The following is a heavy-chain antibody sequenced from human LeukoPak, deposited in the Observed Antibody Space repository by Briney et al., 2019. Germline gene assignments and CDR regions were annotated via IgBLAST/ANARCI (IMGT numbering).Heavy chain of an antibody. J-gene: IGHJ5*02. D-gene: IGHD3-10*01. CDR3: ARWGRLGSGSSRWFDP. Sequence: ASVKVSCKASGYTFTGYYMHWVRQAPGQGLEWMGWINPNSGDTNYAQLFQGRVTMTRDTSISTAYMELTRLTSDDTAVYYCARWGRLGSGSSRWFDPWGQGTLVTVSS. V-gene: IGHV1-2*02. CDR1: GYTFTGYY. CDR2: INPNSGDT.